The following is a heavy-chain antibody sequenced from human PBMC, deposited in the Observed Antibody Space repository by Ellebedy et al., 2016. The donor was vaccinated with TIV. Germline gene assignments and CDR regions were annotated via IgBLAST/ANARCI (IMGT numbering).Heavy chain of an antibody. Sequence: PGGSLRLSCAVSGFTFSNYAMSWVRQAPGKGLEWVPAISGSGSSTYYADSVKGRFTISRDNSKHTLYLQMNSLRAEDTAAYYCAKADDGGYYYDSSGSNYGFDYWGQGTLVTVSS. CDR1: GFTFSNYA. V-gene: IGHV3-23*01. CDR2: ISGSGSST. J-gene: IGHJ4*02. CDR3: AKADDGGYYYDSSGSNYGFDY. D-gene: IGHD3-22*01.